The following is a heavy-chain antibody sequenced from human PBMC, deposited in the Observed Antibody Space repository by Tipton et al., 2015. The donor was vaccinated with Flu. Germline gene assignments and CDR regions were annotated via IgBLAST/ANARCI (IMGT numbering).Heavy chain of an antibody. D-gene: IGHD5-24*01. J-gene: IGHJ4*02. Sequence: TLSLTCTVSGYSISSGFYWGWIRQPPGKGLEWIGNIYHSGSTFYNPSLKSRVTISVDTSRNQFSLKLSSVTAADTAVYYCARGDGYSFDYWGQGTLVTVSS. CDR3: ARGDGYSFDY. CDR2: IYHSGST. V-gene: IGHV4-38-2*02. CDR1: GYSISSGFY.